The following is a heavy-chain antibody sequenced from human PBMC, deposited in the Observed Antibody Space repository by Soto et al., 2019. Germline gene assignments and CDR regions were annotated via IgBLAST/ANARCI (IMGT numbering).Heavy chain of an antibody. D-gene: IGHD3-3*02. V-gene: IGHV5-51*01. CDR1: VYIFTNYW. Sequence: GESLKISCQGSVYIFTNYWIGWVRQMPGKGLEWMGIIYPGDSDTRYSPSFQGQVTISADKSINTAYLQWSSLKASDTAMYYCTRHQYPQKEMPTIGIYTHYWGQGTLVTVSS. CDR3: TRHQYPQKEMPTIGIYTHY. CDR2: IYPGDSDT. J-gene: IGHJ4*02.